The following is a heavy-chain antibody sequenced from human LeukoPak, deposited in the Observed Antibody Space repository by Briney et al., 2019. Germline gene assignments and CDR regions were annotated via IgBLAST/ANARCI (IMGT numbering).Heavy chain of an antibody. CDR3: ARARGIVATIGYYFDY. D-gene: IGHD5-12*01. CDR2: IYYSGST. CDR1: GDSVTRDSYY. V-gene: IGHV4-61*10. Sequence: SETLSLTCSVSGDSVTRDSYYWSWVRQPAGKGLEWIGYIYYSGSTYYNPSLKSRVTISVDTSKNQFSLKLSSVTAADTAVYYCARARGIVATIGYYFDYWGQGTLVTVSS. J-gene: IGHJ4*02.